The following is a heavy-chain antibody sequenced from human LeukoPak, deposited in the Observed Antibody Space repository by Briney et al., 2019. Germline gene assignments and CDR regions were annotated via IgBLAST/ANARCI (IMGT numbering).Heavy chain of an antibody. J-gene: IGHJ4*02. CDR1: RFTFSSYW. CDR2: IKQDGSEK. CDR3: ARVLAGYTNYFDY. V-gene: IGHV3-7*01. Sequence: GGSLRPSCAASRFTFSSYWMSWVRQAPGKGLEWVANIKQDGSEKYYVDSVKGRFTISRDNAKNSLYLQMNSLRAEDTAVYYCARVLAGYTNYFDYWGQGTLVTVSS. D-gene: IGHD3-3*02.